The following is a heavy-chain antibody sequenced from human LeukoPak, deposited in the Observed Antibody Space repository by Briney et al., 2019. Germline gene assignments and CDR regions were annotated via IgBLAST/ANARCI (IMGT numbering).Heavy chain of an antibody. V-gene: IGHV4-39*07. Sequence: SETLSLTCTVSGGSISSSSYYWGWIRQPPGKGLEWIGSIYYSGSTYYNPSLKSRVTISVDTSKNQFSLKLSSVTAADTAVYYCAKDLGVAATLVEYFQHWGQGTLVTVSS. CDR2: IYYSGST. CDR1: GGSISSSSYY. J-gene: IGHJ1*01. D-gene: IGHD2-15*01. CDR3: AKDLGVAATLVEYFQH.